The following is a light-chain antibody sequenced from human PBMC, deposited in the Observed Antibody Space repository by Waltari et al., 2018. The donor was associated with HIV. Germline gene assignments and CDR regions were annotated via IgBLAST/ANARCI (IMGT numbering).Light chain of an antibody. CDR2: DAS. J-gene: IGKJ4*01. CDR3: QQRSNWPPLT. CDR1: QSVSNY. Sequence: ELVLTQSPATLSLSPGERAPLSCRASQSVSNYLALYQQKPGQPPILLTYDASNRATGIPARFSGSGSETDFTLTISSLEPEDSAGDYCQQRSNWPPLTFGGGTKVEI. V-gene: IGKV3-11*01.